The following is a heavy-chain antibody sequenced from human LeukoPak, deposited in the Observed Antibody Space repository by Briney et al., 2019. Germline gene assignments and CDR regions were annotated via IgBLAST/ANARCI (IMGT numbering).Heavy chain of an antibody. D-gene: IGHD3-10*01. Sequence: SETLSLTCAVYGGSFSGYYWSWIRQPPGKGLEWIGEINHSGSTNYNPSLKCRVTITVDTSKNQFSLKLSSVTAADTAVYYCARGQYYGSGSYYLWRFVYYFDYWGQGTLVTVSS. CDR2: INHSGST. J-gene: IGHJ4*02. CDR1: GGSFSGYY. V-gene: IGHV4-34*01. CDR3: ARGQYYGSGSYYLWRFVYYFDY.